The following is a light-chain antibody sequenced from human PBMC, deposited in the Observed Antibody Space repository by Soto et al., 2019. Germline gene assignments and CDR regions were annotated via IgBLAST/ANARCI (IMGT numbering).Light chain of an antibody. CDR2: AAS. Sequence: DIQMTQSPSSLSVSVGDRVTITCRASQYISDFLNWYQQKPGKAPVILIYAASTLQSGVPSRFTGSRSETNFTLIISSLQPEDFATYYCQQSYTTPLTFCGGTKVDIK. CDR1: QYISDF. J-gene: IGKJ4*01. CDR3: QQSYTTPLT. V-gene: IGKV1-39*01.